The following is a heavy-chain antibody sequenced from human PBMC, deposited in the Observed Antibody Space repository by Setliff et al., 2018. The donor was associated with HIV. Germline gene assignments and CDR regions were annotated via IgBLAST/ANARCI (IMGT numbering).Heavy chain of an antibody. CDR2: INPKSGAT. V-gene: IGHV1-2*02. Sequence: ASVKVSCKTSGYTFTDYFIHWVRQAPGQGLEWMGWINPKSGATNFAQKFQVRVTMTRDTSINTAYMEVNRLRSDDTAIYYCARENDILSGFNIHGFDYWGQGTLVTVSS. CDR3: ARENDILSGFNIHGFDY. J-gene: IGHJ4*02. CDR1: GYTFTDYF. D-gene: IGHD3-9*01.